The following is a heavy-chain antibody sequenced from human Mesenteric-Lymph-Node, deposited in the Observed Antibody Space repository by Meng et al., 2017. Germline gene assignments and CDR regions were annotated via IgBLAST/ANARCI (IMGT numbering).Heavy chain of an antibody. D-gene: IGHD6-13*01. CDR3: ARDGIAAAGTPDY. CDR1: GGSIISYF. CDR2: IYTSGST. V-gene: IGHV4-4*07. Sequence: GSLRLSCTVSGGSIISYFWGWIRQPAGKGLEWIGRIYTSGSTNYNPSLKSRVTMSVDTSKNQFSLKLSSVTAADTAVYYCARDGIAAAGTPDYWGQGTLVTVSS. J-gene: IGHJ4*02.